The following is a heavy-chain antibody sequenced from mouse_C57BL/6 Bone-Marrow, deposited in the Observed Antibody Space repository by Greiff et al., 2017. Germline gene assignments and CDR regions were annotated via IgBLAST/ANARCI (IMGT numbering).Heavy chain of an antibody. V-gene: IGHV1-76*01. CDR3: AREGCSYAMDY. Sequence: QVQLQQSGAELVRPGASVKLSCKASGYTFTDYYINWVKQRPGQGLEWIARIYPGSGNTYYNEKFKGKATLTAEKSSSTAYMQLSSLTSEDAAVYFGAREGCSYAMDYWGQGTSVTVSS. CDR2: IYPGSGNT. CDR1: GYTFTDYY. J-gene: IGHJ4*01.